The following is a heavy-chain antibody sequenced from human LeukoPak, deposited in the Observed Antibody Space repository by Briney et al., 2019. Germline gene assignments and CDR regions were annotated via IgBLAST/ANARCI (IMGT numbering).Heavy chain of an antibody. CDR2: ISNNGANT. V-gene: IGHV3-64*01. J-gene: IGHJ4*02. D-gene: IGHD3-22*01. Sequence: GGSLRPSCAASGFTFSNHAMHWVRQAPGKALEYVAVISNNGANTFHAKSLNDRFTISRDNSKNILYLQMGSLRAEDMAVYYCARGEEFYDSSGYRRLDSWGQGTLVVVSS. CDR3: ARGEEFYDSSGYRRLDS. CDR1: GFTFSNHA.